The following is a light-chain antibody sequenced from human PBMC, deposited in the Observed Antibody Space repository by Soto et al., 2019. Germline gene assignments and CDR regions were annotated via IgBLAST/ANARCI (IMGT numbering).Light chain of an antibody. V-gene: IGKV1-5*01. CDR3: QQYENLVT. Sequence: ELAQSPSSLSASVGDRGIITCRASQSISSWFAWYQQKPGKAPKLLIYDASSLESGVPSRFSGSGSGTDFSISISSLQPEDIATYDCQQYENLVTFGQGTRLEIK. CDR2: DAS. CDR1: QSISSW. J-gene: IGKJ5*01.